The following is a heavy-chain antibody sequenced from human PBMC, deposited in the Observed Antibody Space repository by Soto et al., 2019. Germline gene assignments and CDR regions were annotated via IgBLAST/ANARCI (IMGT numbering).Heavy chain of an antibody. D-gene: IGHD3-3*01. J-gene: IGHJ6*02. Sequence: SETLSLTCTVSGGSISSYYWSWIRQSPGKGLEWIGYIYYSGSTNYNPSLKSRVTISVDTSKNQFSLKLSSVTAADTAVYYCARLRFLEWFDYGMDVWGQGTTVTVSS. V-gene: IGHV4-59*01. CDR1: GGSISSYY. CDR3: ARLRFLEWFDYGMDV. CDR2: IYYSGST.